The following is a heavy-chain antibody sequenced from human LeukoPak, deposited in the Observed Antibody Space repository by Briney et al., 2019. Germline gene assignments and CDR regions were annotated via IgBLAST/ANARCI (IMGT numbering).Heavy chain of an antibody. D-gene: IGHD3-10*01. J-gene: IGHJ4*02. CDR2: IWYDGSNK. Sequence: GRSLRLSCAASGFTFSSYGMHWVRQGPGKGLEWVAVIWYDGSNKYYADSVKGRFTISRDNAKNTLYLQMNSLRAEDTAVYYCARLRGAGSFDYWGQGTLVTVSS. CDR1: GFTFSSYG. CDR3: ARLRGAGSFDY. V-gene: IGHV3-33*01.